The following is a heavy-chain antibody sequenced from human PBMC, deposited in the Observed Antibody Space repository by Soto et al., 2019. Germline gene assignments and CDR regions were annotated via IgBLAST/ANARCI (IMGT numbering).Heavy chain of an antibody. CDR1: GGSFKSGSYS. J-gene: IGHJ4*02. Sequence: QVQLQESGPGLVKPSETLSLTCTVSGGSFKSGSYSWSWIRQPPGKGLELIGYVYHTGRTSYNASLKSRVSISMDTSKNQFSLNLDSVTAADTAVYFCARDFAYFDSWGQGTLGTVS. CDR2: VYHTGRT. D-gene: IGHD3-3*01. V-gene: IGHV4-61*01. CDR3: ARDFAYFDS.